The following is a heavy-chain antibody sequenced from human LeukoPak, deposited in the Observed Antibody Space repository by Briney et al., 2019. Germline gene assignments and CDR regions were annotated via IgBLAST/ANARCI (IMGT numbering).Heavy chain of an antibody. J-gene: IGHJ4*02. D-gene: IGHD3-22*01. Sequence: GRSLRLSCAASGFTFSSYAMHWVRQAPGKGLEWVAVISYDGSNKYYADSVKGRFTISRDNSKNTLYLQMNSLRAEDTAVYYCASLSSNYYDSSGYYDYWGQGTLVTVSS. CDR1: GFTFSSYA. V-gene: IGHV3-30-3*01. CDR2: ISYDGSNK. CDR3: ASLSSNYYDSSGYYDY.